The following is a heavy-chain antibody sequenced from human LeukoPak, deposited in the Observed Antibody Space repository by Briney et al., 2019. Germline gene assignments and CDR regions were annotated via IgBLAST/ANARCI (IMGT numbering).Heavy chain of an antibody. V-gene: IGHV4-38-2*02. Sequence: PSETLSLTCTVSGYSISSGYYWGWIRQPPGKGLEWIGSIYDNGGTYYNSSLKSRVTISVDTSKNQLSLKLNSVTAADTAVYYCARDQSGGRGLDAFDIWGQGTMVTVSS. CDR1: GYSISSGYY. D-gene: IGHD2-15*01. CDR2: IYDNGGT. CDR3: ARDQSGGRGLDAFDI. J-gene: IGHJ3*02.